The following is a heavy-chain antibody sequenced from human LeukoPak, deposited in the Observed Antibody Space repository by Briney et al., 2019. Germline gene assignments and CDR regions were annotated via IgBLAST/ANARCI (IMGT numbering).Heavy chain of an antibody. D-gene: IGHD1-26*01. J-gene: IGHJ2*01. CDR3: ARDSVRVVGAIWYFDL. CDR1: GGSFSGYY. Sequence: TSETLSLTCAVYGGSFSGYYWSWIRQPPGKGLEWIGEINHSGSTYYNPSLKSRVTISVDTSKNQFSLKLSSVTAADTAVYYCARDSVRVVGAIWYFDLWGRGTLVTVSS. CDR2: INHSGST. V-gene: IGHV4-34*01.